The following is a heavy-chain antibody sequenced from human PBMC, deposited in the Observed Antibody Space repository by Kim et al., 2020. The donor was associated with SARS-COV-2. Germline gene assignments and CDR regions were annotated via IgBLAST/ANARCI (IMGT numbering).Heavy chain of an antibody. Sequence: SETLSLTCTVSGGSISSSNYYWGWIRQPPGKGLEWIGSIYYSGSTYYNPSLKSRVTMSVDTSKNQFFLKLSSVTAADTAFYYCARDTVAAAGTFSVDYWGQGTLVTVSS. CDR1: GGSISSSNYY. CDR3: ARDTVAAAGTFSVDY. J-gene: IGHJ4*02. V-gene: IGHV4-39*07. CDR2: IYYSGST. D-gene: IGHD6-13*01.